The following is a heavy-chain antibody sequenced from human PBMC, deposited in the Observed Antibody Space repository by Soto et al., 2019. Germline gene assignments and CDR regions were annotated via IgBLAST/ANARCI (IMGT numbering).Heavy chain of an antibody. J-gene: IGHJ3*02. Sequence: GGSLRLSCVGSGFTFSTYAMSWVRQAPGKGLEWVSALTPSGGETYYADSVKGRFTVSRDNSMNALYLQMNSLRIEDTAVYYCAHPRGYGVFDAYDIWGQGTMVTVSS. D-gene: IGHD4-17*01. V-gene: IGHV3-23*01. CDR3: AHPRGYGVFDAYDI. CDR2: LTPSGGET. CDR1: GFTFSTYA.